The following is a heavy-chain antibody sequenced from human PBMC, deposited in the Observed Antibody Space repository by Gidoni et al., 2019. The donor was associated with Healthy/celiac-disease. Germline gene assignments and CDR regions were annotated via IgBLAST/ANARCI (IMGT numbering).Heavy chain of an antibody. J-gene: IGHJ4*02. CDR3: ARDSGYDQYDY. CDR2: IYYSGST. CDR1: GGFISSGGYY. V-gene: IGHV4-31*03. Sequence: QVQLQDSGPGLAKPSPTLSLTCTVAGGFISSGGYYCSWIRQHPGKGLEWIGYIYYSGSTYYNPSLKSRVTISVDTSKNQFSLKLSSVTAADTAVYYCARDSGYDQYDYWGQGTLVTVSS. D-gene: IGHD5-12*01.